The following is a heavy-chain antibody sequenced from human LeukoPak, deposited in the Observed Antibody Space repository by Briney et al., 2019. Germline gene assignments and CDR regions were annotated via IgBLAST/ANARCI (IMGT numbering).Heavy chain of an antibody. J-gene: IGHJ3*02. Sequence: SETLSLTCAVYGGSFSGYYWSWIRQPPGKGLEWIGEINHSGSTNYNPSLKSRVTISVDTSKNQFSLKLSSVTAADTAVYYCATSYGGSSGAFDIWGQGTMVTVSS. V-gene: IGHV4-34*01. CDR1: GGSFSGYY. D-gene: IGHD1-26*01. CDR2: INHSGST. CDR3: ATSYGGSSGAFDI.